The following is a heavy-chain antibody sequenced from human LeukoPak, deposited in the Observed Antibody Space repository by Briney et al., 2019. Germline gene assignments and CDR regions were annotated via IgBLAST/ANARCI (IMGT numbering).Heavy chain of an antibody. J-gene: IGHJ4*02. D-gene: IGHD6-19*01. Sequence: GGSLRLSCAASGLTFSSYSMNWVRQAPGKGLEWVSSISSSSSYIYYADSVKGRFTISRDNAKNSLYLQMNSLRAEDTAVYYCASMLLGGSGWYDYWGQGTLVTVSS. CDR1: GLTFSSYS. V-gene: IGHV3-21*01. CDR3: ASMLLGGSGWYDY. CDR2: ISSSSSYI.